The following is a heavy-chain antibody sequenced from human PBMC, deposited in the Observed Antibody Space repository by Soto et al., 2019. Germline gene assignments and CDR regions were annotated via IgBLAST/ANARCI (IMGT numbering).Heavy chain of an antibody. CDR1: GGSFSVDY. Sequence: PSXTLSLTCAVDGGSFSVDYCIWIRQPPGKGLHWIGETNHSGSTNYTPSLKSRLTISVDTSKNQFSLKMSSVTAADTAVYYCARPTVTLDYWGQGTLVTVSS. D-gene: IGHD4-17*01. CDR3: ARPTVTLDY. J-gene: IGHJ4*02. CDR2: TNHSGST. V-gene: IGHV4-34*01.